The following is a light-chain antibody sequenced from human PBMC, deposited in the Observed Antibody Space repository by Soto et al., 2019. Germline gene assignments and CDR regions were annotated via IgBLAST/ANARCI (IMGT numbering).Light chain of an antibody. J-gene: IGKJ1*01. CDR1: QSVTSNY. CDR2: DTS. CDR3: QQYGTSPQT. V-gene: IGKV3-20*01. Sequence: ALTQSPGTLSLSPGERATLSCRASQSVTSNYLAWYQQKPGRAPGLLIYDTSTRASGVPDRFSGSGSGTEFTLTISRLEPEDFAVYYCQQYGTSPQTFGQGTKVDIK.